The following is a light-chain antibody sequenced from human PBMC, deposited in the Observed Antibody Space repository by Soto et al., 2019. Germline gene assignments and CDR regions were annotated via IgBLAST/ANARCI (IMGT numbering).Light chain of an antibody. CDR2: DAS. J-gene: IGKJ4*01. CDR3: QQRSNWPPLT. CDR1: QSVGSY. V-gene: IGKV3-11*01. Sequence: EIVLTQSPATLSLSPGERATLSCRASQSVGSYLAWYQHKPGQAPRLLIYDASIRATGIPARFSGSGSGTDFTLTISSLEPEYFAVYYCQQRSNWPPLTFGGGTKVEIK.